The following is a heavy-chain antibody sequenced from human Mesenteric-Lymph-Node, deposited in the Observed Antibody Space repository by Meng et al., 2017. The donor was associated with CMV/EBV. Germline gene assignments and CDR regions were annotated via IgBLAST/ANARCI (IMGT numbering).Heavy chain of an antibody. Sequence: GESLKISCAASGFTFDDYAMHWVRQAPGKGLEWISYISSSGTTIYYADSVKGRFTISRDNAKNTVYLQMNSLTVEDTAVYYCATGLMSAFEIWGQGTMVTVSS. CDR3: ATGLMSAFEI. D-gene: IGHD2-8*01. V-gene: IGHV3-48*03. CDR2: ISSSGTTI. J-gene: IGHJ3*02. CDR1: GFTFDDYA.